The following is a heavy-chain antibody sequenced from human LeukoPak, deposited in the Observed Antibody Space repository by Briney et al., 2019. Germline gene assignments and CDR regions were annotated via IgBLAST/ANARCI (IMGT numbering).Heavy chain of an antibody. CDR2: IYYSGST. CDR1: GGSIIGYY. V-gene: IGHV4-59*08. Sequence: PSETLSLTCTVSGGSIIGYYWSWIRQPPGKGLEWIGYIYYSGSTNYNPSLKSRLTISIDTSENQFSLKLSSVTATDTAVYYCAREYSSSSGRRAFDIWGQGTMVTVS. D-gene: IGHD6-6*01. CDR3: AREYSSSSGRRAFDI. J-gene: IGHJ3*02.